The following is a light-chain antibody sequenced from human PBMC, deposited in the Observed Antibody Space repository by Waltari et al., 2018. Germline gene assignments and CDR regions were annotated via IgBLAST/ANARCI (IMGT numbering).Light chain of an antibody. CDR3: QHYVRLPVT. CDR1: QSVSRA. J-gene: IGKJ1*01. Sequence: VLTLSPGTLSLSPGERVILSCRVSQSVSRALAWYQQKPGQAPRLLIYGASNRATGIPDRFSGSGSGTDFSLTISRLEPEDFAVYYCQHYVRLPVTFGQGTKVEIK. CDR2: GAS. V-gene: IGKV3-20*01.